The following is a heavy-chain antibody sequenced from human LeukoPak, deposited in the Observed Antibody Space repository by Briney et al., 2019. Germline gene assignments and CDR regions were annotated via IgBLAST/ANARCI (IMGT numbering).Heavy chain of an antibody. CDR3: AKDRVSVYYYDSSGYYYFDY. V-gene: IGHV3-23*01. CDR1: GFTFSSYA. CDR2: ITGTGGST. J-gene: IGHJ4*02. Sequence: PGGSLRLSCAASGFTFSSYAMSAVPQAPAKGLSWASAITGTGGSTYYAGSVKGRFTISRDNSKNSLYLQMNSLRAEDTAVYYCAKDRVSVYYYDSSGYYYFDYWGQGTLVTVSS. D-gene: IGHD3-22*01.